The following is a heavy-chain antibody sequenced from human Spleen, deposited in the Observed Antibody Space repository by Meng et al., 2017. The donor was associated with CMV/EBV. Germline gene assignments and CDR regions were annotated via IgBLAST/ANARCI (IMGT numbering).Heavy chain of an antibody. CDR2: IYTSGST. J-gene: IGHJ5*02. V-gene: IGHV4-59*10. D-gene: IGHD3-22*01. CDR3: ARYVFDSSSLYSNWFDP. CDR1: GGSISSYY. Sequence: QVQLQQWGAGLLKPSETLSLTCTVSGGSISSYYWSWIRQPAGKGLEWIGRIYTSGSTNYNPSLKSRVTISVDTSRNQLSLKLSSMTAADTAVYYCARYVFDSSSLYSNWFDPWGQGTLVTVSS.